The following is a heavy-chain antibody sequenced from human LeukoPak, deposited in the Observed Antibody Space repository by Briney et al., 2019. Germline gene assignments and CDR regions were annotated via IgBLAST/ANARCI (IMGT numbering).Heavy chain of an antibody. Sequence: SVKVSCKASGGTFSSYAISWVRQAPGQGLEWMGRIIPILGIANYAQKFQGRVTITADKSTSTAYMELSSLRSEDTAVYYCARGRGLRRFVRDYWGQGTLVTVSS. D-gene: IGHD5-12*01. CDR2: IIPILGIA. CDR1: GGTFSSYA. CDR3: ARGRGLRRFVRDY. V-gene: IGHV1-69*04. J-gene: IGHJ4*02.